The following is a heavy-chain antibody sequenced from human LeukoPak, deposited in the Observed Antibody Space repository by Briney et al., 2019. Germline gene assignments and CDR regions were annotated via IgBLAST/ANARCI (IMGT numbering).Heavy chain of an antibody. D-gene: IGHD3-10*01. CDR2: INTDGSST. Sequence: GGSLRLSCAASGFTFSSYWMHWVRQAPGKGLVWVSRINTDGSSTSYADSVKGRFTISRDNSKNTLYLQMNSLRAEDTAVYYCARFGSGSYWGSFDIWGQGTMVTVSS. CDR1: GFTFSSYW. CDR3: ARFGSGSYWGSFDI. V-gene: IGHV3-74*01. J-gene: IGHJ3*02.